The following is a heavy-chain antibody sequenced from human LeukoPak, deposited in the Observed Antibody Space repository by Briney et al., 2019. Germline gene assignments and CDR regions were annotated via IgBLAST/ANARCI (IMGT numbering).Heavy chain of an antibody. CDR2: ISPSGDIT. CDR3: AKDDAWLRFGE. Sequence: GGSLRLSCSASGFTFSSYAMNWVRQAPGKGLEWVSGISPSGDITYYADSVKGRFTISRDNSKNTLYLEVISLTAEDTAVYYCAKDDAWLRFGEWSQGTLVTVSS. V-gene: IGHV3-23*01. CDR1: GFTFSSYA. D-gene: IGHD3-10*01. J-gene: IGHJ4*02.